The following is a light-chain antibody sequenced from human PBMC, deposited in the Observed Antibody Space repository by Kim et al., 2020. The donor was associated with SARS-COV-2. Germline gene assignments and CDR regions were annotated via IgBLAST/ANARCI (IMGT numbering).Light chain of an antibody. Sequence: GDRVTITCRASESISSWLAWYQQKPGNAPKLLIYDASSLGSGVPSRFSGSGSGTAFTLPISSLQPVVFATYYCQQYNSYSPTFGQGTTV. J-gene: IGKJ1*01. CDR1: ESISSW. CDR2: DAS. V-gene: IGKV1-5*01. CDR3: QQYNSYSPT.